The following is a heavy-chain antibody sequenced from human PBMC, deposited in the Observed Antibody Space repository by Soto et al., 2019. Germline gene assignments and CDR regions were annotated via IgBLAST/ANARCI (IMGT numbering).Heavy chain of an antibody. CDR1: GYTFTSYA. Sequence: QVQLVQSGAEVKKPGASVKVSCKASGYTFTSYAMHWVRQAPGQRLEWMGWINAGNGHTKYSQKFQGRVTITRDTSESTVYMELGSLTSEDTAVYYCAVGDYGGNNYYYYYGMVVWGQGTTVTVSS. V-gene: IGHV1-3*01. CDR2: INAGNGHT. D-gene: IGHD4-17*01. CDR3: AVGDYGGNNYYYYYGMVV. J-gene: IGHJ6*02.